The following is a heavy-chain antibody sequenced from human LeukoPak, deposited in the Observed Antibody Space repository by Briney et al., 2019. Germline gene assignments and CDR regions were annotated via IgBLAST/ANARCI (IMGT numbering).Heavy chain of an antibody. V-gene: IGHV4-61*02. J-gene: IGHJ4*02. CDR3: ARVGSDYYGSGSYGSMDY. CDR2: ISSGST. D-gene: IGHD3-10*01. Sequence: SETLSLTCTVSGDSISSGDYYWSWIRQPAGKGLEWIGRISSGSTNYNPSLKSRVTISVDTSKNQFSLKLSSVTAADTAVYYCARVGSDYYGSGSYGSMDYWGQGTLVTVSS. CDR1: GDSISSGDYY.